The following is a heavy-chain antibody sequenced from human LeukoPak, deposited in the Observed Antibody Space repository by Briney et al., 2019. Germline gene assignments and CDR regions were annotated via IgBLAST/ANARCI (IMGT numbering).Heavy chain of an antibody. D-gene: IGHD5-24*01. CDR1: GFTFSSHW. Sequence: GGSLRLSCAASGFTFSSHWMHWVRQAPGKGLVWVSRINTDGSSISYADSVKGRFTISRDNAKNTLYLQMNSLRAEDTAVYYCARVGEMVTIRKGFDSWGQGTLVTVSS. J-gene: IGHJ4*02. V-gene: IGHV3-74*01. CDR2: INTDGSSI. CDR3: ARVGEMVTIRKGFDS.